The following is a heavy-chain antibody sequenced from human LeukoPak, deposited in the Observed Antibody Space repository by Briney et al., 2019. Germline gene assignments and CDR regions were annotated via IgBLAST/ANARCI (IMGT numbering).Heavy chain of an antibody. D-gene: IGHD2-15*01. CDR3: ARDPRTSGRNAFDI. V-gene: IGHV1-46*01. CDR1: GFTFTSYY. J-gene: IGHJ3*02. Sequence: SGGSLRLSCAASGFTFTSYYMHWVRQAPGQGLEWMGIINPSGGSTSYAQKFQGRVTMTRDTSTSTVYMELSSLRSEDTAVYYCARDPRTSGRNAFDIWGQGTMVTVSS. CDR2: INPSGGST.